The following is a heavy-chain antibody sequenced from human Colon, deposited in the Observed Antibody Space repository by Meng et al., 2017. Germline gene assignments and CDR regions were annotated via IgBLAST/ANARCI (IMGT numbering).Heavy chain of an antibody. V-gene: IGHV3-15*01. CDR2: MKSINDGGTT. Sequence: EVQLVESGGGLVKPGGSRRRSCEASGLTFNTAWLSWVRQTPGKGLEWVGRMKSINDGGTTDYAASVKGRFTISREDSKNTLYLQMNSLKTDDTAVYYCTADDNWLYDFWGQGALVTVSS. CDR1: GLTFNTAW. CDR3: TADDNWLYDF. J-gene: IGHJ4*02. D-gene: IGHD5-24*01.